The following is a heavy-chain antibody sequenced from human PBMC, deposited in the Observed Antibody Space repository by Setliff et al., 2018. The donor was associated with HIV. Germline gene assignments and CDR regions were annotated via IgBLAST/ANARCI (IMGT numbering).Heavy chain of an antibody. V-gene: IGHV1-2*02. CDR1: GYTFIDYF. D-gene: IGHD7-27*01. CDR3: ARQFSNSFDS. J-gene: IGHJ4*02. CDR2: ISPYDLSE. Sequence: ASVKVSCKASGYTFIDYFIHWVRQAPGQGPEWMGWISPYDLSERTSQRFRGRVTMTRDTYINTAYLDLSGLTSDDTAVYYCARQFSNSFDSWGQGTLVTVPQ.